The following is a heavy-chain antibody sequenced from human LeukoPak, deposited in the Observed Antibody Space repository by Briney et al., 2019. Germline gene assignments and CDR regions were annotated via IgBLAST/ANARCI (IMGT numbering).Heavy chain of an antibody. D-gene: IGHD5-18*01. J-gene: IGHJ4*02. CDR2: ISGSGGST. Sequence: GGSLRLSCAASGFTFSGYGMSWVRQAPGKGLEWVSAISGSGGSTYYADSVKGRFTISRDNSKNTLYLQMNSLRAEDTAVYYCARGGSGYSYGKIDSWGQGILVTVSS. CDR1: GFTFSGYG. CDR3: ARGGSGYSYGKIDS. V-gene: IGHV3-23*01.